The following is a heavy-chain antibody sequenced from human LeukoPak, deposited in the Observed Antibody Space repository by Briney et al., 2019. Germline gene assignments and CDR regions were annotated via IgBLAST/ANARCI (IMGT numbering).Heavy chain of an antibody. D-gene: IGHD2-2*01. CDR2: ISYDGSNK. CDR3: ASLTYCSSTSCYADDY. V-gene: IGHV3-30*03. CDR1: GFTFSSYG. Sequence: PGGSLRLSCAASGFTFSSYGMHWVRQAPGKELEWVAVISYDGSNKYYADSVKGRFTITGDNSKNTLYLQMNSLRAEDTAVYYCASLTYCSSTSCYADDYWGQGTLVTVSS. J-gene: IGHJ4*02.